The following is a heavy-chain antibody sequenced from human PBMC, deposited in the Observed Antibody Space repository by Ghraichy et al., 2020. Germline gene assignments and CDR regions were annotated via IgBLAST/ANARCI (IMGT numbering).Heavy chain of an antibody. D-gene: IGHD3-10*01. CDR1: GGSISSYY. J-gene: IGHJ4*02. V-gene: IGHV4-59*12. CDR3: ARKGMVRGVIS. Sequence: TLSLTCTVSGGSISSYYWSWIRQPPGKGLEWIGYIYYSGSTNYNPSLKSRVTISVDTSKNQFSLKLSSVTAADTAVYYCARKGMVRGVISWGQGTLVTVSS. CDR2: IYYSGST.